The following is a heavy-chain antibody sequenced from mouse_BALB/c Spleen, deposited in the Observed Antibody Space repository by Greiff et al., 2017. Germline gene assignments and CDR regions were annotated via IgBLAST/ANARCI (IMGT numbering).Heavy chain of an antibody. CDR1: GYTFTSYT. Sequence: QVQLKQSGAELARPGASVKMSCKASGYTFTSYTMHWVKQRPGQGLEWIGYINPSSGYTNYNQKFKDKATLTADKSSSTAYMQLSSLTSEDSAVYYCASPQLLYAMDYWGQGTSVTVSS. D-gene: IGHD4-1*02. J-gene: IGHJ4*01. CDR2: INPSSGYT. CDR3: ASPQLLYAMDY. V-gene: IGHV1-4*01.